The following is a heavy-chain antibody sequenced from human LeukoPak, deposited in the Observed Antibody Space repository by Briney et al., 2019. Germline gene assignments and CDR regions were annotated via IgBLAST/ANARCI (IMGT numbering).Heavy chain of an antibody. CDR3: AGSLGGQQTYYYDSSGLDY. Sequence: ASVKVSCKASGYTFTGYYMHWVRQAPGQGLEWMGWINPNSGGTNYAQKFQGRVTMTRDTSISTAYMELSRLRSDDTAVYYCAGSLGGQQTYYYDSSGLDYWGQGTLVTVSS. J-gene: IGHJ4*02. CDR1: GYTFTGYY. D-gene: IGHD3-22*01. CDR2: INPNSGGT. V-gene: IGHV1-2*02.